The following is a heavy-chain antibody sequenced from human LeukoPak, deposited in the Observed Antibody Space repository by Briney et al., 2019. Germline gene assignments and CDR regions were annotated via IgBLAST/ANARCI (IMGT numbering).Heavy chain of an antibody. CDR2: INPNSGGT. D-gene: IGHD2-2*01. CDR3: ARDHCVTAGCYEDYYYGLDV. Sequence: ASVKVSCTASGYTFSGNYIQWVRQAPGQGLEWMGWINPNSGGTNYAQSFQGRVTMTRDTSISTAYMELSRLTSDDTAVYYCARDHCVTAGCYEDYYYGLDVWGQGTTVTVSS. V-gene: IGHV1-2*02. J-gene: IGHJ6*02. CDR1: GYTFSGNY.